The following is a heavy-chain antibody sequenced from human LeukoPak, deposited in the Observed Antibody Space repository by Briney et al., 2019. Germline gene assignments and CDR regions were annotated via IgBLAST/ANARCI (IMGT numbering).Heavy chain of an antibody. V-gene: IGHV3-23*01. J-gene: IGHJ4*02. CDR1: GFTFSSYA. D-gene: IGHD6-13*01. CDR2: ISGSGGST. Sequence: GGSLRLSSAACGFTFSSYAMSWVRQAPGKGLEWVTAISGSGGSTYYADSVKGRFTISRDNSKNTLYLQMNSLRAEDTAVYYCAKVSSSCPDCSFDSWGQGTLVTVSS. CDR3: AKVSSSCPDCSFDS.